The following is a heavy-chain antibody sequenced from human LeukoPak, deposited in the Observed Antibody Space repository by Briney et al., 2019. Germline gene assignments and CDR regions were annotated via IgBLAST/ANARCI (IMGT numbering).Heavy chain of an antibody. J-gene: IGHJ4*02. CDR2: IWYDGSNK. CDR3: AKGIYDSSGYSGY. D-gene: IGHD3-22*01. Sequence: GGSLRLSCAASGFTFSSYGMHWVRRAPGKGLEWVAVIWYDGSNKYYADSVKGRFTISRDNSKNTLYLQMNSLRAEDTAVYYCAKGIYDSSGYSGYWGQGTLVTVSS. V-gene: IGHV3-30*02. CDR1: GFTFSSYG.